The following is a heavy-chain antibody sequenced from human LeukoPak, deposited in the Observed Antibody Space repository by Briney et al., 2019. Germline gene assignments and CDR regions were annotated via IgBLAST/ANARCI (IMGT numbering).Heavy chain of an antibody. CDR2: IWYDGSNK. D-gene: IGHD3-10*01. CDR1: GFTFSSYG. V-gene: IGHV3-33*01. Sequence: GGSLRLSCAASGFTFSSYGMHWVRQAPGKGLEWVAVIWYDGSNKYYADSVKGRFTISRDNSKNTLYLQMNSLRAEDTAVYYCARDTKDLWFGTYFDYWGQGTLVTVSS. CDR3: ARDTKDLWFGTYFDY. J-gene: IGHJ4*02.